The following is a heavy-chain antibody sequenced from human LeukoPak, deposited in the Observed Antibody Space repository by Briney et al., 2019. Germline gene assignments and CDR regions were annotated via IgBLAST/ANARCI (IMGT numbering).Heavy chain of an antibody. J-gene: IGHJ4*02. CDR3: YYEGY. Sequence: GGPLRLSCAASGFTFSNYDMHWVRQAPGKGLEWVAFIRSDGSNKYYADSVKGRFTISRDNSKNTLYLQMNSLRSEDTAVYHCYYEGYWGQGTLVTVSS. D-gene: IGHD3-16*01. CDR1: GFTFSNYD. V-gene: IGHV3-30*02. CDR2: IRSDGSNK.